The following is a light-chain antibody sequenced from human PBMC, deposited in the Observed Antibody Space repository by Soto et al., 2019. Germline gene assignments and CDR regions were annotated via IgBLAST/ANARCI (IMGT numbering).Light chain of an antibody. V-gene: IGLV2-11*01. Sequence: QSALTQPRSVSGSPGQSVTISCTGTSSDVGGYNYVSWYQQHPGKAPKLMIYDVSKRPSGVPDRFFGSKSGNTASLTISGLQAEDEADYCCCSYAGSYTWVFGGGTKLTVL. CDR3: CSYAGSYTWV. CDR2: DVS. J-gene: IGLJ3*02. CDR1: SSDVGGYNY.